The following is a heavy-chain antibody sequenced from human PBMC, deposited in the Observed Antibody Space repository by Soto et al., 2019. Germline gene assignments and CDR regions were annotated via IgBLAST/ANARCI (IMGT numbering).Heavy chain of an antibody. D-gene: IGHD1-7*01. CDR3: ARDNNWNYSDYYYYGMDV. J-gene: IGHJ6*02. CDR1: GGTFSSYA. V-gene: IGHV1-69*13. CDR2: IIPIFGTA. Sequence: ASVKVSCKASGGTFSSYAISWVRQAPGQGLEWMGGIIPIFGTANYAQKFQGRVTITADESTSTAYMELSSLRSEDTAVYYCARDNNWNYSDYYYYGMDVWGQGTTVTVSS.